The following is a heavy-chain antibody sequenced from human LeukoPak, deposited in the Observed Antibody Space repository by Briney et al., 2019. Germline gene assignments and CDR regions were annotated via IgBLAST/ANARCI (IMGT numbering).Heavy chain of an antibody. CDR1: GFTFSSYN. Sequence: GGSLRLSCAAAGFTFSSYNMNWVRQAPGKGLEWVSYISSGSSTIFYADSVKGRFTISRDNAKNSLYPQMNSLSDEDTAVYFCARDARLLATMSFDSWGQGTLVTVSS. V-gene: IGHV3-48*02. CDR2: ISSGSSTI. D-gene: IGHD5-12*01. J-gene: IGHJ4*02. CDR3: ARDARLLATMSFDS.